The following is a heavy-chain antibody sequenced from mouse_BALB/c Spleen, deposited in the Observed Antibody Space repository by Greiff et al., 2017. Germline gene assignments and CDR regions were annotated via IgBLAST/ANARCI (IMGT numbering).Heavy chain of an antibody. J-gene: IGHJ4*01. Sequence: QVTLKVSGPGILQPSQTLSLTCSFSGFSLSTSGMGVSWIRQPSGKGLEWLAHIYWDDDKRYNPSLKSRLTISKDTSRNQVFLKITSVDTADTATYYCARRRSDYYAMDYWGQGTSGTVSS. V-gene: IGHV8-12*01. CDR2: IYWDDDK. CDR3: ARRRSDYYAMDY. CDR1: GFSLSTSGMG.